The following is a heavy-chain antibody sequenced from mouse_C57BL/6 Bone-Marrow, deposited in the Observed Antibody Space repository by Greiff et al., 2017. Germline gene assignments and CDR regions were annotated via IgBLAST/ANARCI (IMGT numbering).Heavy chain of an antibody. CDR2: ISYDGSN. D-gene: IGHD2-4*01. Sequence: EVKLQESGPGLVKPSQSLSLTCSVTGYSITSGYYWNWIRQFPGNKLEWMGYISYDGSNNYNPSLKNRISITRDTSKHQFFLKLNSVTTEETATYYCARGWGLRGYCDYWGQGTTLTVSS. CDR1: GYSITSGYY. CDR3: ARGWGLRGYCDY. J-gene: IGHJ2*01. V-gene: IGHV3-6*01.